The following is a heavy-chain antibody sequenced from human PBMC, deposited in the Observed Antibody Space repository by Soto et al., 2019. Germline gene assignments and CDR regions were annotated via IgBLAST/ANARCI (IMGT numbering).Heavy chain of an antibody. CDR2: IYYSGST. Sequence: SETLSLTCTFSGGSISSGGYYWSWIRQHPGKGLEWIGYIYYSGSTYYNPSLKSRVTISVDTSKNQFSLKLSSVTAADTAVYYCATQSIAAHLDWFDPWGQGTLVTVSS. CDR1: GGSISSGGYY. V-gene: IGHV4-31*03. D-gene: IGHD6-6*01. CDR3: ATQSIAAHLDWFDP. J-gene: IGHJ5*02.